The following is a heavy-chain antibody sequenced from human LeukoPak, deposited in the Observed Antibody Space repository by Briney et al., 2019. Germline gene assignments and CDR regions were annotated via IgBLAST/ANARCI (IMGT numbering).Heavy chain of an antibody. CDR1: GGSISSHY. Sequence: KTSETLSLTCTVSGGSISSHYWSWIRQPPGKGLEWIGYIYYSGSTNYNPSLKSRVTISVDMSKNQFSLKLSSVTAADTAVYYCARHDFWSGYNMDVWGKGTTVTVSS. CDR2: IYYSGST. V-gene: IGHV4-59*11. J-gene: IGHJ6*03. CDR3: ARHDFWSGYNMDV. D-gene: IGHD3-3*01.